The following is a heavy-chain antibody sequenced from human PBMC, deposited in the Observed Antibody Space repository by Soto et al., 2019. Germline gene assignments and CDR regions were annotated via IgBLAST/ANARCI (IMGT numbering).Heavy chain of an antibody. CDR1: GYPISSGYY. CDR3: ARSSGYVPGGY. CDR2: IHHSGST. V-gene: IGHV4-38-2*01. J-gene: IGHJ4*02. D-gene: IGHD5-12*01. Sequence: WETLSLTCAVSGYPISSGYYWGWIRQPPGKGLEWIGIIHHSGSTYYNPSLRSRVTISVDTSKNQFSLKMPSVTAADTAVYYCARSSGYVPGGYWGQGILVTVSS.